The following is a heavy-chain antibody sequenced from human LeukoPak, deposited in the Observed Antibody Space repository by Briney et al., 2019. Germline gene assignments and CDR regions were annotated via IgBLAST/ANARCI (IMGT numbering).Heavy chain of an antibody. CDR2: ISSSSSYI. CDR3: AKKYQLLYFDY. V-gene: IGHV3-21*04. J-gene: IGHJ4*02. CDR1: GFTFSSYS. D-gene: IGHD2-2*01. Sequence: GGSLRLSCAASGFTFSSYSMNWVRQAPGKGLEWVSSISSSSSYIYYADSVKGRFTISRDNSKNTLYLQMNSLRAEDTAVYYCAKKYQLLYFDYWGQGTLVTVSS.